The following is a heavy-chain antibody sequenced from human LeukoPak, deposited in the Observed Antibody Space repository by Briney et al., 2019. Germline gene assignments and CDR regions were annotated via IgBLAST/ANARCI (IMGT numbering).Heavy chain of an antibody. Sequence: GGSLRLSCAASGFTFSSYWMSWVRQAPGKGLEWVANIKQDGSEKYYVDSVKGRFTISRDNAKNSLYLQMNSLRAGDTAVYYCARVPMTVVVPAAIYFDYWGQGTLVTVSS. CDR2: IKQDGSEK. V-gene: IGHV3-7*01. CDR1: GFTFSSYW. J-gene: IGHJ4*02. CDR3: ARVPMTVVVPAAIYFDY. D-gene: IGHD2-2*01.